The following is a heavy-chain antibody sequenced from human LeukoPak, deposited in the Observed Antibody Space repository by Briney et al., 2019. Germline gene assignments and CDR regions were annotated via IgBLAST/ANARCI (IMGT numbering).Heavy chain of an antibody. Sequence: SETLSLTCAVWGGSFSGYYWTWIRQSPGKGLEWIGEVNHSGSTDSNPSLRSRVTISVDTSKNQVSLSLTSVTAADTAVYYCARWAYYDFWSGSSYYFDYWGQGTLVTVSS. J-gene: IGHJ4*02. CDR2: VNHSGST. CDR1: GGSFSGYY. V-gene: IGHV4-34*01. D-gene: IGHD3-3*01. CDR3: ARWAYYDFWSGSSYYFDY.